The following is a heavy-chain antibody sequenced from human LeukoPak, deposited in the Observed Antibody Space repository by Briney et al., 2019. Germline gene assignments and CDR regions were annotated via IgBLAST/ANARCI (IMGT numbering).Heavy chain of an antibody. Sequence: PSETLSLTCTVSGGSISSYYWSWIRQPPGKGLEWIGHIYYSGSTNYNPSLKSRVTMSLDTSKNQFSLKLSSVTAADTAVYYCARLMTTVTTRHFDHWGQGTLVTVSS. CDR2: IYYSGST. CDR1: GGSISSYY. J-gene: IGHJ4*02. CDR3: ARLMTTVTTRHFDH. D-gene: IGHD4-17*01. V-gene: IGHV4-59*08.